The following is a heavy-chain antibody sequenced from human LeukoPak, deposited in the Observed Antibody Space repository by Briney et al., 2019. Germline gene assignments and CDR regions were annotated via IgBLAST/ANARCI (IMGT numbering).Heavy chain of an antibody. V-gene: IGHV4-39*07. CDR3: ARASYDILTGYPLAFDI. J-gene: IGHJ3*02. Sequence: SETLSLTCTVSGGSISSSSYYWGWIRQPPGKGLEWIGSIYYSGSTYYNPSLKSRVTISVDTSKNQFSLKLSSVTAADTAVYYCARASYDILTGYPLAFDIWGQGTMVTVSS. CDR1: GGSISSSSYY. CDR2: IYYSGST. D-gene: IGHD3-9*01.